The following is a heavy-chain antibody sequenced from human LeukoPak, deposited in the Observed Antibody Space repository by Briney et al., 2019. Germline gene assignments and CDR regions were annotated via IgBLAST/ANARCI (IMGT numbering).Heavy chain of an antibody. CDR3: ARDTSRNDLDY. D-gene: IGHD1-1*01. CDR2: IGSDGST. Sequence: GGSLRLSCAVSGFDFSGYAMSWVRQAPGKGLEWVSGIGSDGSTHYAESVKGRFAISRDNSKSTLYLQMNSLRAEDTAVYYCARDTSRNDLDYWGQGTLVTVSS. J-gene: IGHJ4*02. CDR1: GFDFSGYA. V-gene: IGHV3-23*01.